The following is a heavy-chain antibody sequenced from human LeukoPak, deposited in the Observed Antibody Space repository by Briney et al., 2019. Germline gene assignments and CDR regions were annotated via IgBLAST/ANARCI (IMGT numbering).Heavy chain of an antibody. V-gene: IGHV1-8*01. CDR3: ERGRVNYGY. Sequence: GASVKVSFKSSGYTFTSYDINWVRQPTCQGLEWMGWMNPNSGNTGYAQKFQGRVIMTKNTSIRAGYMEVNSLRCEDTAGYSCERGRVNYGYWGQGTLVTVSS. D-gene: IGHD4-11*01. J-gene: IGHJ4*02. CDR2: MNPNSGNT. CDR1: GYTFTSYD.